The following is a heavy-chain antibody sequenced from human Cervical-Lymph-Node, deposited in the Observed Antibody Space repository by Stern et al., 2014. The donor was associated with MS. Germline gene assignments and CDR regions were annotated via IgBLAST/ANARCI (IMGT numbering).Heavy chain of an antibody. CDR3: ARDSPPYYYDSSGKLPGRLPIDY. D-gene: IGHD3-22*01. J-gene: IGHJ4*02. CDR2: ISSSGGTM. Sequence: VQLVESGGGVVQPGGSLRLSCAASGFTFSSYSLNWVRQAPGKGLEWVSYISSSGGTMFYADSVKGRFTISRDNAKSSLYLQMKSLRDADTAVYYCARDSPPYYYDSSGKLPGRLPIDYWGQGTLVTVSS. V-gene: IGHV3-48*02. CDR1: GFTFSSYS.